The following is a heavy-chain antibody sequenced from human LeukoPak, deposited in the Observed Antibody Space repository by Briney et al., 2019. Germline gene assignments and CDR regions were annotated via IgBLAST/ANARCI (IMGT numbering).Heavy chain of an antibody. V-gene: IGHV3-23*01. J-gene: IGHJ4*02. CDR3: AKRVSGTTFY. CDR2: ISGSGATT. CDR1: GFTFSSYV. D-gene: IGHD1-1*01. Sequence: PGGSLRLSCAASGFTFSSYVMSWVRQAPGKGLEWVSAISGSGATTDYADSVKGRVTMSRDNSINTLYLHMNSLRSEDAAVYYCAKRVSGTTFYWGQGTMVTVSS.